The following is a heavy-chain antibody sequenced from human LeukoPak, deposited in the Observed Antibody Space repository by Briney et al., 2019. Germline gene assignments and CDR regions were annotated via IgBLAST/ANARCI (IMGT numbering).Heavy chain of an antibody. Sequence: GRSLRLSCAASGFTFSSYGMHWVRQASGKGLEWVGRIRSKTNNYATAYAASVKGRFTISRDDSKNTAYLQMNSLKAEDTAVYYCTGLNGNDDSNCYYYGMDVWGQGTTVTVSS. V-gene: IGHV3-73*01. D-gene: IGHD3-22*01. J-gene: IGHJ6*02. CDR2: IRSKTNNYAT. CDR1: GFTFSSYG. CDR3: TGLNGNDDSNCYYYGMDV.